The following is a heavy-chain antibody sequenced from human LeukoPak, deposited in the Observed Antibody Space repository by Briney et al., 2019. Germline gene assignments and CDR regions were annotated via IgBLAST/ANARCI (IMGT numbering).Heavy chain of an antibody. CDR3: ARVENVIAAAGPSYWYFDL. Sequence: KTSETLSLTCTVSGGSISSYYWSWIRQPPGKGLEWIGDIYYSGSTNYNPSLKSRVTISVDTSKNQFSLKLSSVTAADTAVYYCARVENVIAAAGPSYWYFDLWGRGTLVTVSS. CDR1: GGSISSYY. D-gene: IGHD6-13*01. CDR2: IYYSGST. V-gene: IGHV4-59*01. J-gene: IGHJ2*01.